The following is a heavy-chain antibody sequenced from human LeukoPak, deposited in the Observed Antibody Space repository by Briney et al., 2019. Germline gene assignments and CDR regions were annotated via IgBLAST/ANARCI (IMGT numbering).Heavy chain of an antibody. V-gene: IGHV4-39*01. CDR3: ARQGYSSGSPLNWFDP. J-gene: IGHJ5*02. D-gene: IGHD6-19*01. CDR2: LYHSGST. Sequence: SETLSLTCTVSGGSISTPGYYWGWIRQPPGKGLEWIGSLYHSGSTYYKPSLKSRATISVDKSKNQFSLKLSSVTAADTAVYYCARQGYSSGSPLNWFDPWGQGTLVTVSS. CDR1: GGSISTPGYY.